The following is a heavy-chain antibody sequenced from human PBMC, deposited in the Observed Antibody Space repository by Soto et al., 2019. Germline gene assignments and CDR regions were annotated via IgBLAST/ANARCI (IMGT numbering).Heavy chain of an antibody. CDR1: GYIFTSYD. CDR3: ARGRYSGNQGFDV. Sequence: GASVKVSCKASGYIFTSYDVNWVRRATGQGLEWMGWMHPTSGSTGFARNFQGRVTMTRNTSISTAYVELSSLRSEDTAVYYCARGRYSGNQGFDVWGQGTTVTVSS. J-gene: IGHJ6*02. V-gene: IGHV1-8*01. CDR2: MHPTSGST. D-gene: IGHD5-12*01.